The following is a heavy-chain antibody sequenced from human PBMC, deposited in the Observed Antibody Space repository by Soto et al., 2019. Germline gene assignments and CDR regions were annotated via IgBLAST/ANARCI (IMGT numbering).Heavy chain of an antibody. D-gene: IGHD6-25*01. CDR2: VHHSGNS. Sequence: SETLSLTCAVSGDSIGSDKWWSGVRQPPGKGLEWIGEVHHSGNSNYNPSLKSRVIISVDKPKNQFSLNLSSVTDADTAVYYCARGERQQQRDYWGQGTLVTVS. V-gene: IGHV4-4*02. CDR3: ARGERQQQRDY. CDR1: GDSIGSDKW. J-gene: IGHJ4*02.